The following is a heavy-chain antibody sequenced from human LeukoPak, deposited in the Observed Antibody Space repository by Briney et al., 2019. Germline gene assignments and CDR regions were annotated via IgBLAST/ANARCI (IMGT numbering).Heavy chain of an antibody. CDR2: IRYDGSNK. Sequence: GGSLRLSCAASGFTFSSYGMHWVRQAPGKGLEWVAFIRYDGSNKYYADSVKGRFTISRDNSKNTLYLQMNSLRAEDTAVYYCARELLSSTDYWGQGTLVTVSS. V-gene: IGHV3-30*02. CDR3: ARELLSSTDY. J-gene: IGHJ4*02. CDR1: GFTFSSYG. D-gene: IGHD2/OR15-2a*01.